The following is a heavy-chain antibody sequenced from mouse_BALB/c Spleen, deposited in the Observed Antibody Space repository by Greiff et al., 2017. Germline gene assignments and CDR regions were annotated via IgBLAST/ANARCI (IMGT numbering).Heavy chain of an antibody. CDR1: GFNIKDTY. CDR2: IDPANGNT. V-gene: IGHV14-3*02. J-gene: IGHJ4*01. CDR3: ARCMGLRRPGAMDY. D-gene: IGHD2-4*01. Sequence: VHVKQSGAELVKPGASVKLSCTASGFNIKDTYMHWVKQRPEQGLEWIGRIDPANGNTKYDPKFQGKATITADTSSNTAYLQLSSLTSEDTAVYYCARCMGLRRPGAMDYWGQGTSVTVSS.